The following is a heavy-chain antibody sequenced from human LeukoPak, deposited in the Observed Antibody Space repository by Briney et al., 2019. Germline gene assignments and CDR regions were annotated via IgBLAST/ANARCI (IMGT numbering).Heavy chain of an antibody. CDR3: ARGDNYYGSGSFYPHNWFDP. Sequence: ASVKVSCKASGYTFTGYHMHWVRQAPGQGLEWMGWINPNSGGTNYTQKFQGRVTLTRDTSITTAYMELSRLRSDDTAVYYCARGDNYYGSGSFYPHNWFDPWGQGTLVTVSS. CDR2: INPNSGGT. D-gene: IGHD3-10*01. CDR1: GYTFTGYH. V-gene: IGHV1-2*02. J-gene: IGHJ5*02.